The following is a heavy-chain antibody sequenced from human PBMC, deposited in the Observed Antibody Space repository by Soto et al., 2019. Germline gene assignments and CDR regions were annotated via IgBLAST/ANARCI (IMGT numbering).Heavy chain of an antibody. CDR1: GFTFSNYG. CDR3: VKSRLSGGKSFLVDY. V-gene: IGHV3-30*18. Sequence: QVQLVESGGGVVQPGRSLRLSCAASGFTFSNYGMHWFRQAPGKGLEWVAVISDDGYNKYYADPVKGRFTVSRDNSKKTLYVQLNSLEDDDTAVYYCVKSRLSGGKSFLVDYWGQGTLVTVSS. CDR2: ISDDGYNK. D-gene: IGHD2-15*01. J-gene: IGHJ4*02.